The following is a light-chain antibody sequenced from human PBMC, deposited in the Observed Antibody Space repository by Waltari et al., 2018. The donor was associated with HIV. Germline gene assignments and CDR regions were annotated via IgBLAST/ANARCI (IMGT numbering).Light chain of an antibody. CDR2: ADN. CDR3: QSYDRNSQV. J-gene: IGLJ3*02. CDR1: SGSIASNY. Sequence: NFMLAQPHSVSESPGKTITISCTRTSGSIASNYVQWYQRRPGSPPATVIYADNRRPAEVPDRFSGSIDSSSNSASLTISGLKTEDEADYYCQSYDRNSQVFGGGTKLTVL. V-gene: IGLV6-57*01.